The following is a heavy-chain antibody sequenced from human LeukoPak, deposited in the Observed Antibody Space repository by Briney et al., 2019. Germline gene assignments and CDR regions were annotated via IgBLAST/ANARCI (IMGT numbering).Heavy chain of an antibody. D-gene: IGHD6-19*01. CDR3: ARVPNRVAVAGPRDSDFDY. V-gene: IGHV1-2*02. CDR2: INPNSGGT. J-gene: IGHJ4*02. CDR1: GYTFTGYY. Sequence: GASVKVSCKASGYTFTGYYMHWVRQAPGQGLEWMGWINPNSGGTNYAQKFQGRVTMTRDTSISTAYMELSRLRSDDTAVYYCARVPNRVAVAGPRDSDFDYWGQGTLVTVSS.